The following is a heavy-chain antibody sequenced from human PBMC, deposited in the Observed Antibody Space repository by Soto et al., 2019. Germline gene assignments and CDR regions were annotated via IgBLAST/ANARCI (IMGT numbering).Heavy chain of an antibody. CDR3: AGALTGPGDYDAEYLQH. J-gene: IGHJ1*01. Sequence: GSLRLSCAASGFTFSSCSMNWVRQAPGKGLEWVSYISSSSSTIYYADSVKGRFTISRDNAKNSLYLQMNSLRAEDTAVYYCAGALTGPGDYDAEYLQHWGQGTLVTVSS. CDR2: ISSSSSTI. CDR1: GFTFSSCS. D-gene: IGHD4-17*01. V-gene: IGHV3-48*01.